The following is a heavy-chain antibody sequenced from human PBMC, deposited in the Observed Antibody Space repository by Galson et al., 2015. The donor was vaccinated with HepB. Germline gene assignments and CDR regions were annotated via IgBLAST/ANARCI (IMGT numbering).Heavy chain of an antibody. Sequence: SVKVSCKASGGTFSSYAISWVRQAPGQGLEWMGGIIPIFGTANYAQKFQGRVTITADESTSTAYMELSSLRSEDTAVYYCARSSSIAAQRDYYYGMDVWGQGTTVTVSS. CDR3: ARSSSIAAQRDYYYGMDV. J-gene: IGHJ6*02. D-gene: IGHD6-6*01. V-gene: IGHV1-69*13. CDR1: GGTFSSYA. CDR2: IIPIFGTA.